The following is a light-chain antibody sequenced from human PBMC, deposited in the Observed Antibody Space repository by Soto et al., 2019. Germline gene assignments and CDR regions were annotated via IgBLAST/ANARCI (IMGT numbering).Light chain of an antibody. Sequence: EIVLTQSPGTLSLSPGERATLSCRASQSVSSNYLAWYQQNPGQAPRLLIYGASTRASGIPDRFSGGGSGTDFTLTINILQPEDFAVYYCQQYGSFPITFGQGTRLEIK. J-gene: IGKJ5*01. V-gene: IGKV3-20*01. CDR3: QQYGSFPIT. CDR1: QSVSSNY. CDR2: GAS.